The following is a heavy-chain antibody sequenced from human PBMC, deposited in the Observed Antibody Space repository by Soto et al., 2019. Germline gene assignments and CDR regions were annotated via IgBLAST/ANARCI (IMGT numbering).Heavy chain of an antibody. CDR3: ARVMYSNYGARGTYFDY. CDR2: INHSGST. CDR1: GGSFSGYY. J-gene: IGHJ4*02. V-gene: IGHV4-34*01. D-gene: IGHD4-4*01. Sequence: QVQLQQWGAGLLKPSETLSLTCAVYGGSFSGYYWSWIRQPPGKGLEWIGEINHSGSTNYNPSLKSRVTISVDTSKNQFSLKLSSVTAADTAVYYCARVMYSNYGARGTYFDYWGQGTLVTVSS.